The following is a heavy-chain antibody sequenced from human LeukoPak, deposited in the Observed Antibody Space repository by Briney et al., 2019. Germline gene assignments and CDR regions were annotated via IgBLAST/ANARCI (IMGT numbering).Heavy chain of an antibody. J-gene: IGHJ4*02. CDR1: GYTFTGYY. V-gene: IGHV1-2*02. CDR2: INPNSGGT. Sequence: GASVKVSCKASGYTFTGYYMHWVRQAPGQGLEWMGWINPNSGGTNYAQKFQGRVTMTRDTSISTAYMELSRLRSDDTAVYYCAREDYYGSGTSMLGYGGQGTLVTVSA. CDR3: AREDYYGSGTSMLGY. D-gene: IGHD3-10*01.